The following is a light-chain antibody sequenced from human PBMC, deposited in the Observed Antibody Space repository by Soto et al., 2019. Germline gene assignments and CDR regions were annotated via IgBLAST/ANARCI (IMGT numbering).Light chain of an antibody. CDR2: AAS. Sequence: DIQMTQSPSSLSASVGDRVTITCRASQSISNYLNWYQQKPGKAPKLLIYAASSLQSGVPSRFSGGGSGTDFTLTITSLQPEDFATYSCQQSYITPTTFGPGTKVDIK. CDR3: QQSYITPTT. CDR1: QSISNY. V-gene: IGKV1-39*01. J-gene: IGKJ3*01.